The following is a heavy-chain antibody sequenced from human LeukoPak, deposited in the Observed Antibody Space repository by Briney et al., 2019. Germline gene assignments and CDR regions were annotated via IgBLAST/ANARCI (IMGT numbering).Heavy chain of an antibody. CDR1: GFTFSSYA. CDR2: ISGSGGST. V-gene: IGHV3-23*01. CDR3: AKDGGELSRSIPFDY. Sequence: PGGSLRLSCAASGFTFSSYAMSWVRQAPGKGLEWVSAISGSGGSTYYADSVKGRFTISRDNSKNTLYLQMNSLGAEDTAVYYCAKDGGELSRSIPFDYWGQGTLVTVSS. D-gene: IGHD3-16*02. J-gene: IGHJ4*02.